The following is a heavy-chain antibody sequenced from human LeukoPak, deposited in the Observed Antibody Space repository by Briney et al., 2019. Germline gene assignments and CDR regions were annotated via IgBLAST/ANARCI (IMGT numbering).Heavy chain of an antibody. CDR2: IYYSGST. CDR1: GGSISSGDYY. J-gene: IGHJ3*02. D-gene: IGHD1-20*01. Sequence: SETLSLTCTVSGGSISSGDYYWSWIRQPPGKGLEWIGYIYYSGSTYYNPSLKSRVTISVDTSKNQFSLKLSSVTAADTAVYYCARVPPLTGASFDAFDIWGQGTMVTVSS. V-gene: IGHV4-30-4*08. CDR3: ARVPPLTGASFDAFDI.